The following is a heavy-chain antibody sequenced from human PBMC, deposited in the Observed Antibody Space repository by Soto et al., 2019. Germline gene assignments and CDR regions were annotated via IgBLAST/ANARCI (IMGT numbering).Heavy chain of an antibody. V-gene: IGHV4-30-2*01. CDR2: IYQSGNT. D-gene: IGHD1-26*01. Sequence: QLQLQESGSGLVKPSQTLSLTCAVSGASISSGGYSWNWIRQPPGKGLEWIGYIYQSGNTFYNPSLKSRVIMSLDRSKNQVSLKLSSVTAADTAVYYCARGGSHSGAYFSVWGQGTLVTVSS. CDR3: ARGGSHSGAYFSV. CDR1: GASISSGGYS. J-gene: IGHJ3*01.